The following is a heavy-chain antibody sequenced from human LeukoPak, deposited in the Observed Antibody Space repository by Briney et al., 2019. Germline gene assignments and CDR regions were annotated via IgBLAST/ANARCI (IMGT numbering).Heavy chain of an antibody. CDR1: GFTFSSYS. CDR3: ERTLLHCIAAAGTGDAFDI. Sequence: KPGGSLRLSCAASGFTFSSYSMNWVRQAPGKGLEWVSSISSSSSYIYYADSVKGRFTISRDNAKNSLYLQMNSLRAEDTAVYYCERTLLHCIAAAGTGDAFDIWGQGTMVTVSS. CDR2: ISSSSSYI. J-gene: IGHJ3*02. D-gene: IGHD6-13*01. V-gene: IGHV3-21*01.